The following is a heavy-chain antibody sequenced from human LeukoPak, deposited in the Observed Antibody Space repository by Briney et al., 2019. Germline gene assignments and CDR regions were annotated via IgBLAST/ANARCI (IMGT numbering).Heavy chain of an antibody. CDR3: ARDLGSYYYYGMDV. CDR2: IYYSGST. CDR1: GGSISSGGYY. V-gene: IGHV4-31*03. J-gene: IGHJ6*02. D-gene: IGHD1-26*01. Sequence: PSQTLSLTCTVSGGSISSGGYYWSWIRQHPGKGLEWIGYIYYSGSTYYNPSLKSRVTISVDTSKNQFSLKLSSVTAADTAVYYCARDLGSYYYYGMDVWGQGTTVTVSS.